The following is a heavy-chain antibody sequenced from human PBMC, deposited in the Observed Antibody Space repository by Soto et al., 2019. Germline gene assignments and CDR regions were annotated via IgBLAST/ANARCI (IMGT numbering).Heavy chain of an antibody. D-gene: IGHD6-6*01. CDR2: IKQDGSEK. CDR3: ARTDRYSSSARWVGKRDYYYMDV. V-gene: IGHV3-7*01. CDR1: GFTFSSYW. J-gene: IGHJ6*03. Sequence: EVQLVESGGGLVQPGGSLRLSCAASGFTFSSYWMSWVRQAPGKGLEWVANIKQDGSEKYYVDSVKGRFTISRDNAKNSLYLQMNSLRAEDTAVYYCARTDRYSSSARWVGKRDYYYMDVWGKGTTVTVSS.